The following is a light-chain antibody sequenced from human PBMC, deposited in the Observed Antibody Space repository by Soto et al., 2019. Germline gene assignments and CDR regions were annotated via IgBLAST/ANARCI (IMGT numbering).Light chain of an antibody. CDR1: GSGLGHYNS. CDR3: CSYAGSYVYV. Sequence: SALTQPRSVSXXPGQSVTISCTXTGSGLGHYNSVSWYQYHPGKAPKLIIFDVSERPAGVPDRFSGSKSANTASLTISGLQVEDEADYYCCSYAGSYVYVFGTGTKVTVL. V-gene: IGLV2-11*01. J-gene: IGLJ1*01. CDR2: DVS.